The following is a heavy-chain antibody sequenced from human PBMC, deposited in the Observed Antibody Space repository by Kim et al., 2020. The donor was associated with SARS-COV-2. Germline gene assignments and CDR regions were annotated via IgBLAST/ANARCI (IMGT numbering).Heavy chain of an antibody. CDR2: IYYSGST. CDR3: ARSTMVQGVTVKPPDVFPVYRWFDP. J-gene: IGHJ5*02. Sequence: SETLSLTCTVSGGSISSGGYYWSWIRQHPGKGLEWIGYIYYSGSTYYNPSLKSRVTISVDTSKNQFSLKLSSVTAADTAVYYCARSTMVQGVTVKPPDVFPVYRWFDPWGQGTLVTVSS. D-gene: IGHD3-10*01. V-gene: IGHV4-31*03. CDR1: GGSISSGGYY.